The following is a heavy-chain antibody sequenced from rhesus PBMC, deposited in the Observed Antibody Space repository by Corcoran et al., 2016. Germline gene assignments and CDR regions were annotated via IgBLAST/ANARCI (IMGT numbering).Heavy chain of an antibody. J-gene: IGHJ4*01. D-gene: IGHD6-19*01. Sequence: QVQLLESGPGLVKPSETLSLTCAVPGVSISVYWWTWIRQPPGKGLEYIGEFNGKSGSTSYNPSLKSRVTFSKDVSKNQFSLKLNSVTAADTAVYYCTKDHAYWGQGVLVTVSS. CDR3: TKDHAY. CDR2: FNGKSGST. CDR1: GVSISVYW. V-gene: IGHV4-80*01.